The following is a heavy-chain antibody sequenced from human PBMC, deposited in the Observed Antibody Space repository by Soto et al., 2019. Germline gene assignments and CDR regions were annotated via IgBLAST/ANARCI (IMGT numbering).Heavy chain of an antibody. CDR2: IRHNGDGI. Sequence: PGGSLRLSCSASGFSFSSCSMHWVRQAPGKGLEYVAVIRHNGDGIYYGDSVKGGFTVSRDNSKNTLYLQMSSLRAEDTAVYYCVRDWWGFDYWGQGTLVTVSS. CDR1: GFSFSSCS. J-gene: IGHJ4*02. CDR3: VRDWWGFDY. V-gene: IGHV3-64D*06. D-gene: IGHD2-15*01.